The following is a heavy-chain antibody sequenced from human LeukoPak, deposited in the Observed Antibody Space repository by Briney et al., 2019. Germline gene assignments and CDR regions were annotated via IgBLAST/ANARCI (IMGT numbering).Heavy chain of an antibody. Sequence: TGGSLRLSCAASGFTFSDSDIHWVRQASGKGLEWVGRITTKRSNYATAYTASVKGRFTISRHDSKNTAYLQMNSLKTEDTALYYCTTYRSGHYWGQGTLVTVSS. CDR2: ITTKRSNYAT. D-gene: IGHD6-19*01. CDR1: GFTFSDSD. V-gene: IGHV3-73*01. CDR3: TTYRSGHY. J-gene: IGHJ4*02.